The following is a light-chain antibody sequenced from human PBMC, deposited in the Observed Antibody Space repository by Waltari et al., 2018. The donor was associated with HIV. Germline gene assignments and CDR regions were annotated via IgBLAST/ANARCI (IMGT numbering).Light chain of an antibody. Sequence: EIVLTQSPATLSLSPGDRAPLSCRASLSVSSYLAWYQQKPGQAPRLLIYDASNRATGIPARFSGSGSGTDFTLTISSLEPEDFAVYYCQQRTNSRTFGQGTKVEIK. CDR2: DAS. J-gene: IGKJ1*01. V-gene: IGKV3-11*01. CDR3: QQRTNSRT. CDR1: LSVSSY.